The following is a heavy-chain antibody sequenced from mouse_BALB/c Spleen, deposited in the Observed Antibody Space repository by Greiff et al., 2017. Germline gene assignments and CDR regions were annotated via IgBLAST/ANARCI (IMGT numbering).Heavy chain of an antibody. CDR3: ARDRDY. CDR1: GYSITSGYY. Sequence: VQLKESGPGLVKPSQSLSLTCSVTGYSITSGYYWNWIRQFPGNKLEWMGYISYDGSNNYNPSLKNRISITRDTSKNQFFLKLNSVTTEDTATYYCARDRDYGGQGTTLTVSS. CDR2: ISYDGSN. V-gene: IGHV3-6*02. J-gene: IGHJ2*01.